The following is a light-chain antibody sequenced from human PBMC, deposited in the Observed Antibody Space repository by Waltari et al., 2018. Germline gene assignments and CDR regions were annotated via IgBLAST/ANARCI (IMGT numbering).Light chain of an antibody. CDR1: ALPKQY. J-gene: IGLJ3*02. CDR2: KDT. Sequence: SHELTQPPSVSVSPGQTATISCSRDALPKQYGYWYQQKPGPSPILLIYKDTERPPGIPARFSGFSSGTTVTLTISGVQAEDEADYYCQSADNSGTYWEFGGGTKLTVL. V-gene: IGLV3-25*03. CDR3: QSADNSGTYWE.